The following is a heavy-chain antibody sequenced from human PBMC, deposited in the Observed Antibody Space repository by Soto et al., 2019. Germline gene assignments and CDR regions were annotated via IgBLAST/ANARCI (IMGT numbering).Heavy chain of an antibody. V-gene: IGHV4-30-4*01. J-gene: IGHJ4*02. CDR3: ARFRNTAMDNTAYFDY. Sequence: QVQLQESGPGLVKPSQTLSLTCTVSGGSISSGDYYWSWIRQPPGKGLEWIGYIYYSGSTYYNPSLQSRVTISVDTSKNQFSLKLSSVTAADTAVYYCARFRNTAMDNTAYFDYWGQGTLVTVSS. D-gene: IGHD5-18*01. CDR2: IYYSGST. CDR1: GGSISSGDYY.